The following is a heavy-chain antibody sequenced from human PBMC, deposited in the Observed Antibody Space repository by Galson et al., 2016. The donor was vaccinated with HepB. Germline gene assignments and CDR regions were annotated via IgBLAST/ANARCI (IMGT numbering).Heavy chain of an antibody. Sequence: SVKVSCKASGYTFTKYYIHWVRQAPGQGLKWMGIIVPSGGATRLAQRFQGRVTMTTDTSTSTVHMELSSLRSDDTAVYYCAREGYDACVDSHAFDMWGQGTLVTVSS. D-gene: IGHD3-3*01. CDR3: AREGYDACVDSHAFDM. J-gene: IGHJ3*02. CDR1: GYTFTKYY. CDR2: IVPSGGAT. V-gene: IGHV1-46*01.